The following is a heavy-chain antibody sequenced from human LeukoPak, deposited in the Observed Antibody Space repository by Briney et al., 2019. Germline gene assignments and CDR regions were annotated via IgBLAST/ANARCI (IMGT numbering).Heavy chain of an antibody. CDR3: AKDDSSGYGYYFDY. V-gene: IGHV3-23*01. CDR1: GFSFSSYA. J-gene: IGHJ4*02. CDR2: ISGSGGST. D-gene: IGHD3-22*01. Sequence: PGGSLRLSCAASGFSFSSYAMSWVRQAPGKGLEWVSAISGSGGSTYYADSVKGRFTISRDNSKNTLYLQMNSLRDEDTAVYYCAKDDSSGYGYYFDYWGQGTLVTASS.